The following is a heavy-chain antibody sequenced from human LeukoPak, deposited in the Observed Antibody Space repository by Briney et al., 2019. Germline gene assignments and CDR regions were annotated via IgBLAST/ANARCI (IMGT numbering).Heavy chain of an antibody. Sequence: SGTLSLTCTVSGGSISGFYWSWIRQPPGKGLEWIGYIYYSGSTNYNPSLKSRVTISVDTSKNQFSLKLSSVTAADTAVYYCARGWGSSSWCYFDYWGQGTLVTVSS. CDR2: IYYSGST. CDR1: GGSISGFY. V-gene: IGHV4-59*08. CDR3: ARGWGSSSWCYFDY. J-gene: IGHJ4*02. D-gene: IGHD6-13*01.